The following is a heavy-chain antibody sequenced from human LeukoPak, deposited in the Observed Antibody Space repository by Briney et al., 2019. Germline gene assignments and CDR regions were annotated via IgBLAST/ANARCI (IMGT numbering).Heavy chain of an antibody. V-gene: IGHV4-39*07. D-gene: IGHD3-22*01. CDR3: ARDPTYYYDSSGYG. Sequence: SETLSLTCTVSGGSISSSSYYWGWIRQPPGKGLEWIGSIYYSGSTYYNPSLKSRVTISVDTSKNQFSLKLSSVTAADTAVYYCARDPTYYYDSSGYGWGQGTLVTVSS. CDR2: IYYSGST. CDR1: GGSISSSSYY. J-gene: IGHJ4*02.